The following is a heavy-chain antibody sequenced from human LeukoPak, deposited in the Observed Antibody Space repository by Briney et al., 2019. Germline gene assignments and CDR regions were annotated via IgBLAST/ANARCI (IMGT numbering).Heavy chain of an antibody. J-gene: IGHJ4*02. CDR2: IIPIFGTA. CDR1: GGTFSSYA. Sequence: SVKVSCKASGGTFSSYAISWVRQAPGQGLEWMGGIIPIFGTANYAQKFQGRITITADESTSTAYMELSSLRSEDTAVYYCARGHCSSTSCSIDYWGQGTLVTVSS. V-gene: IGHV1-69*13. CDR3: ARGHCSSTSCSIDY. D-gene: IGHD2-2*01.